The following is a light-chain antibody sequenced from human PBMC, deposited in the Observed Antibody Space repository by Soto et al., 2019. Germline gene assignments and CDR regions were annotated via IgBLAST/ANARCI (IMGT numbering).Light chain of an antibody. CDR3: QQYGSSPFT. CDR1: QSVSSSY. CDR2: GAS. Sequence: ESVLTQSPGTLSMSPGERATLSCRASQSVSSSYSAWYQQKPGQAPRLLIYGASRRATGIPDRFSGSGSGTDFHLPISRLEPEDFAVYYCQQYGSSPFTFGPGTKVDIK. J-gene: IGKJ3*01. V-gene: IGKV3-20*01.